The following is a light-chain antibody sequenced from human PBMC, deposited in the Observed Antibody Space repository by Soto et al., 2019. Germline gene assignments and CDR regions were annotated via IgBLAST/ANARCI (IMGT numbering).Light chain of an antibody. Sequence: EVVMTLSPATLSVSPGERATLSCRASQSVNTNLAWYQQKPGQAPRLLIYGASTRATGVPARFSGSGSGTEFTLTISSLQSEDFAVYYCQQYDNWPPITFGQGTRLEIK. J-gene: IGKJ5*01. CDR2: GAS. CDR3: QQYDNWPPIT. CDR1: QSVNTN. V-gene: IGKV3-15*01.